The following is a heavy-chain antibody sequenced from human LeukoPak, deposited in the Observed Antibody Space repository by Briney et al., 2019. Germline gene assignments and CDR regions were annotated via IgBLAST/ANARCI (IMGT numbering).Heavy chain of an antibody. V-gene: IGHV4-59*08. Sequence: SETLSLTCTVSGGSISSYYWSWIRQPPGKGLEWIGYIYYSGSTNYNPSLKSRVTISVDTSKNQFSLKLSSVTAADTAVYYCARHFKSAFDIWGQGTMVTVSS. CDR3: ARHFKSAFDI. J-gene: IGHJ3*02. CDR2: IYYSGST. CDR1: GGSISSYY.